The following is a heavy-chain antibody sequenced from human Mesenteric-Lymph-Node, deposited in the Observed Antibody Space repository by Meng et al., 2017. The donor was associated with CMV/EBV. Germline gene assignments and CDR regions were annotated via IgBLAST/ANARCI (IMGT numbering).Heavy chain of an antibody. Sequence: GESLKISCAACGFTFSSYDMHWVRQATGKGLEWVSAIGTAGDTYYPGSVKGQFTISRENAKNSLYLQMNSLRAEDTAVYYCASPPRIESSSWYGIAYWGPGTLVTVSS. CDR2: IGTAGDT. CDR3: ASPPRIESSSWYGIAY. D-gene: IGHD6-13*01. CDR1: GFTFSSYD. J-gene: IGHJ4*02. V-gene: IGHV3-13*03.